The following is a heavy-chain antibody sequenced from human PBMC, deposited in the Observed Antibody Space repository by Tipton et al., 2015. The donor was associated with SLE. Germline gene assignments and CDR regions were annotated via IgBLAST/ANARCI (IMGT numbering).Heavy chain of an antibody. J-gene: IGHJ4*02. V-gene: IGHV4-39*01. Sequence: TLSLTCTVSGGSISSSGYYWGWIRRPPGKGLEWIGSIYYTGITYYNPSLKSRVTMSVSTSKNQFSLKLTSVTAADTAVYYCARRVGGSGWGFDYWGQGTLVTVPS. CDR3: ARRVGGSGWGFDY. CDR1: GGSISSSGYY. D-gene: IGHD6-19*01. CDR2: IYYTGIT.